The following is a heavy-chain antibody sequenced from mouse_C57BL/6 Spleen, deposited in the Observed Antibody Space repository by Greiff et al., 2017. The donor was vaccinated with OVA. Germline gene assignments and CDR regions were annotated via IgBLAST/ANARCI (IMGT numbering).Heavy chain of an antibody. CDR1: GYSITSGYY. Sequence: EVQLQQSGPGLVKPSQSLSLTCSVTGYSITSGYYWNWIRQFPGNKLEWMGYISYDGSNNYNPSLKNRISITRDTSKNQFFLKLNSVTTEDTATYYCALARGYDYWYFDVWGTGTTVTVSS. D-gene: IGHD6-1*01. V-gene: IGHV3-6*01. CDR2: ISYDGSN. J-gene: IGHJ1*03. CDR3: ALARGYDYWYFDV.